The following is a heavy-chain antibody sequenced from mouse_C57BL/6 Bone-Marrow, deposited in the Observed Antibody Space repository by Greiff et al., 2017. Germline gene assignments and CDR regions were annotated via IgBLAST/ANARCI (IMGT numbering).Heavy chain of an antibody. V-gene: IGHV1-69*01. CDR2: IDPSDSYT. CDR3: ARFGNYPWFAY. CDR1: GYTFTSYW. Sequence: QVQLQQPGAELVMPGASVKLSCKASGYTFTSYWMHWVKQRPGQGLEWIGEIDPSDSYTNYNQKFKGKSTLTVDKSSSTAYMQLSSLTSEDSAVCYCARFGNYPWFAYWGQGTLVTVSA. D-gene: IGHD2-1*01. J-gene: IGHJ3*01.